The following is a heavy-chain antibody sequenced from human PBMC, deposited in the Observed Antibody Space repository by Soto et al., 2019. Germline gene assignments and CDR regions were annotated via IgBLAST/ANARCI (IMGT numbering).Heavy chain of an antibody. CDR1: GDTPSTYA. CDR3: AILGFDVDS. CDR2: IITILGTP. V-gene: IGHV1-69*14. J-gene: IGHJ4*02. Sequence: QVQLVQSGAEVQKPGSSVNVSCKASGDTPSTYAISWVRQAPGQGLEWMGGIITILGTPNYAQRFQGKITISADTSTRTTYMELNSVTSDDTARFYCAILGFDVDSWGQGTLVIVSS. D-gene: IGHD3-16*01.